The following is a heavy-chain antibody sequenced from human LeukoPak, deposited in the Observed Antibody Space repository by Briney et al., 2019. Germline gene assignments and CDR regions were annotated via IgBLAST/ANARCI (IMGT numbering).Heavy chain of an antibody. CDR1: GGSISSNDW. Sequence: SETLSLTCAVSGGSISSNDWWSWVRQPPGKGLEWIGEIHHSGRTNYNPSLESRVTISVDKSRDGFSLKLKSVTAADTAVYYCARNGFYSIEYWGQGTLVTVSS. CDR3: ARNGFYSIEY. J-gene: IGHJ4*02. D-gene: IGHD2-15*01. V-gene: IGHV4-4*02. CDR2: IHHSGRT.